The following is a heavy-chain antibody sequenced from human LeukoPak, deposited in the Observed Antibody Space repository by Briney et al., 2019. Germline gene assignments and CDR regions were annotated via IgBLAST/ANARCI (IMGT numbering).Heavy chain of an antibody. CDR1: GFTFTSYA. J-gene: IGHJ4*02. V-gene: IGHV3-23*01. CDR2: ISGSGGST. CDR3: AIARGRVVATSLDY. D-gene: IGHD2-15*01. Sequence: GGSLRLSCAASGFTFTSYAMSWVRQAPGKGLEWGSVISGSGGSTYYADSVKGRFTISRDNSKNTLYLQMSSLRAEDTAVYYCAIARGRVVATSLDYWGQGTLVTVSS.